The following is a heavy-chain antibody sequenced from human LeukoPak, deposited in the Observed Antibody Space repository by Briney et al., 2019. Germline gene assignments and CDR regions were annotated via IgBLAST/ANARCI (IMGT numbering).Heavy chain of an antibody. V-gene: IGHV4-34*01. CDR3: ARHATAYSSSWFDY. CDR1: GGSFSGYY. D-gene: IGHD6-13*01. Sequence: PSETLSLTCAVYGGSFSGYYWSWIRQPPGKGLEWIGEINHSGSTNYNPSLKSRVTISVDTSRNQFSLKLSSVTAADTAVYYCARHATAYSSSWFDYWGQGTLVTVSS. CDR2: INHSGST. J-gene: IGHJ4*02.